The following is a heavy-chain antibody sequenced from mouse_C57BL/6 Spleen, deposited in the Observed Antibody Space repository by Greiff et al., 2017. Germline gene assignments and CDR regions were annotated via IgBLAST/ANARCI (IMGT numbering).Heavy chain of an antibody. CDR1: GYTFTSYW. V-gene: IGHV1-55*01. Sequence: VQLQQSGAELVKPGASVKMSCKASGYTFTSYWITWVKQRPGQGLEWIGDIYPGSGSTNYNEKFKSKATLTVDTSSSTAYMQLSSLTSEDSAVYYCARQGDYYGSRGGYFDYWGQGTTRTVSS. D-gene: IGHD1-1*01. CDR3: ARQGDYYGSRGGYFDY. J-gene: IGHJ2*01. CDR2: IYPGSGST.